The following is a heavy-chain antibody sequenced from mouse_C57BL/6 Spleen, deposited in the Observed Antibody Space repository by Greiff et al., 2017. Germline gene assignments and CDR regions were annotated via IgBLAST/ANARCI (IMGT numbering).Heavy chain of an antibody. D-gene: IGHD2-4*01. CDR2: IDPSDSYT. V-gene: IGHV1-69*01. Sequence: VQLQQPGAELVMPGASVKLSCKASGYTFTSYWMHWVKQRPGQGLEWIGEIDPSDSYTNYNQKFKGKSTVTVDKSSSTAYMQLSSLTSEASAVYYCARGGGLRRKAWFGYWGQGTLVTVSA. CDR1: GYTFTSYW. CDR3: ARGGGLRRKAWFGY. J-gene: IGHJ3*01.